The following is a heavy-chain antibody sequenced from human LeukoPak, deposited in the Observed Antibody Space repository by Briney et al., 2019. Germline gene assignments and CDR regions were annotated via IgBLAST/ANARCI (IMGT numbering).Heavy chain of an antibody. CDR3: ARAGSSWYSLLDN. CDR2: ISTYNGNT. J-gene: IGHJ4*02. V-gene: IGHV1-18*01. CDR1: GYTFTSYG. Sequence: ASVKVSCKASGYTFTSYGISWVRQAPGQGLEWMGWISTYNGNTNYAQNLQGRVTMTTDTSTSTAYRELRSLRSDDTAVYYCARAGSSWYSLLDNWGQGTLVTVSS. D-gene: IGHD6-13*01.